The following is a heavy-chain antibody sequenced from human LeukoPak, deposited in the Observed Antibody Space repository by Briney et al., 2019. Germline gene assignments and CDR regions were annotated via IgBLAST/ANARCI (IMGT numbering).Heavy chain of an antibody. J-gene: IGHJ4*02. D-gene: IGHD3-10*01. Sequence: GGSLRLSCAASGFTFSNYEMKWVRQAPGKGLEWVSYISSSGNTIYYADSVKGRFTISRDNAKNSLYLQMNSLRAEDTAIYYCGRDFYYGSGRFDYWGQGTLVSVSS. V-gene: IGHV3-48*03. CDR1: GFTFSNYE. CDR3: GRDFYYGSGRFDY. CDR2: ISSSGNTI.